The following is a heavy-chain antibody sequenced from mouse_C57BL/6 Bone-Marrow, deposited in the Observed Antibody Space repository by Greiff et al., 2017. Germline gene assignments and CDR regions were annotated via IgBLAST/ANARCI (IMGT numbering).Heavy chain of an antibody. CDR3: ARDDDGYWPFAD. V-gene: IGHV3-6*01. CDR2: IRYDGST. D-gene: IGHD2-3*01. Sequence: EVQLVESGPGLVKPSPSLSLSCSVSGYSFTSGYYWNWIRPFPGNKLEWMAYIRYDGSTNYNPSLKNRISITRNTSKKQFFLKLNSVTTEDTATYYGARDDDGYWPFADWGQGTLVTVSA. J-gene: IGHJ3*01. CDR1: GYSFTSGYY.